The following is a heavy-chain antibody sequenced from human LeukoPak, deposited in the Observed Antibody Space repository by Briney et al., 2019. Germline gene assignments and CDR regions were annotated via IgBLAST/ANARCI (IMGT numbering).Heavy chain of an antibody. V-gene: IGHV3-7*01. J-gene: IGHJ5*02. CDR3: ARGGSYTGNWFDP. D-gene: IGHD1-26*01. CDR1: GLTFSRDW. CDR2: IRQDGGET. Sequence: GGSLRLSCEASGLTFSRDWMGWVRQAPGKGLEWVANIRQDGGETYYGDSVKGRFTISRDISKNTLYLQMNSLRAEDTAVYYCARGGSYTGNWFDPWGQGTLVTVSS.